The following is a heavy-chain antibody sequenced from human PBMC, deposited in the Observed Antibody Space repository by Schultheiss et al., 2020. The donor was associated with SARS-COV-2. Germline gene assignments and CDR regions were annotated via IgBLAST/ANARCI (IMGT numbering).Heavy chain of an antibody. CDR2: IHYSGST. J-gene: IGHJ5*02. D-gene: IGHD3-22*01. CDR1: GFTVSSNY. V-gene: IGHV4-59*05. CDR3: AREGSSYDSSGYYVGGANWFDP. Sequence: GSLRLSCAASGFTVSSNYMSWVRQAPGKGLEWIGSIHYSGSTYYKPSLKSRVTISVDTSKNQFSLKLSSVTAADTAVYYCAREGSSYDSSGYYVGGANWFDPWGQGTLVTVAS.